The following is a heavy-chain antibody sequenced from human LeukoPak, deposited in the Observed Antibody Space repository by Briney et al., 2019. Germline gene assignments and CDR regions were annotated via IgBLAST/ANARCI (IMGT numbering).Heavy chain of an antibody. CDR3: AKDLQLVRGYFDY. J-gene: IGHJ4*02. D-gene: IGHD6-6*01. Sequence: GGSLRLSCAASGFTFGSHAMSWVRQAPGKGLQWVSGFTDSIGRTYYADSVKGRFTISRDNSKNTLYLQMNSLRAEDTAVYYCAKDLQLVRGYFDYWGQGTLVTVSS. V-gene: IGHV3-23*01. CDR2: FTDSIGRT. CDR1: GFTFGSHA.